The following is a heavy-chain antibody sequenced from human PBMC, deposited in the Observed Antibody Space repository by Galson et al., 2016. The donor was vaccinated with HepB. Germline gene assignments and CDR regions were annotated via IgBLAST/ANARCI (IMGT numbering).Heavy chain of an antibody. V-gene: IGHV3-74*01. CDR1: GFTFNIYW. Sequence: SLRLPCAASGFTFNIYWMHCVRQAPGKGLVWVSRINSDGIATSYADSVKGRVTISRDNAKNTLFPQMNSLRAEDTAVYYCVRAYDYPDPDYYYYGMDVWGQGTTVTVSS. CDR3: VRAYDYPDPDYYYYGMDV. D-gene: IGHD5-12*01. J-gene: IGHJ6*02. CDR2: INSDGIAT.